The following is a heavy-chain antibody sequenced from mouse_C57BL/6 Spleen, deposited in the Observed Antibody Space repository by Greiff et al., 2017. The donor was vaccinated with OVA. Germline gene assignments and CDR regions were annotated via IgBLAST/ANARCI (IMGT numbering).Heavy chain of an antibody. V-gene: IGHV5-6*02. D-gene: IGHD4-1*01. Sequence: DVKLVESGGDLVKPGGSLKLSCAASGFTFSSYGMSWVRPTPDKRLEWVATISSGGSYTYYPDSVEGRFTISRDNAKNTLYLQMSSLKAEDTAMYYCARRTGTGFDYWGQGTTLTVSS. J-gene: IGHJ2*01. CDR1: GFTFSSYG. CDR3: ARRTGTGFDY. CDR2: ISSGGSYT.